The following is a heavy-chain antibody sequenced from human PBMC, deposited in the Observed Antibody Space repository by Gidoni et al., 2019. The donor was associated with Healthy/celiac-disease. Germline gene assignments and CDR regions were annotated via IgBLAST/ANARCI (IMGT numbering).Heavy chain of an antibody. Sequence: GLSWVAVISYDGSNKYYADSVKGRFTISRDNSKNTLYLQMNSLRAEDTAVYYCESSSPYYDILTGYREKLTYAFDIWGQGTIVTVSS. D-gene: IGHD3-9*01. CDR2: ISYDGSNK. CDR3: ESSSPYYDILTGYREKLTYAFDI. V-gene: IGHV3-30-3*01. J-gene: IGHJ3*02.